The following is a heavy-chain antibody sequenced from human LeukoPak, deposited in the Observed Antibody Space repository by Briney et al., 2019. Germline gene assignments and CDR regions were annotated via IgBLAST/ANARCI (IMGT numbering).Heavy chain of an antibody. CDR2: IIPIFGTA. CDR3: ATSPEMVTAIRFLFALDY. J-gene: IGHJ4*02. V-gene: IGHV1-69*05. CDR1: GGTFSSYA. Sequence: SVKVSCKASGGTFSSYAISWVRQAPGQGLEWMGGIIPIFGTANYAQKFQGRVTITTDESTSTAYMELSSLRSEDTAVYYCATSPEMVTAIRFLFALDYWGQGTLVTVSS. D-gene: IGHD2-21*02.